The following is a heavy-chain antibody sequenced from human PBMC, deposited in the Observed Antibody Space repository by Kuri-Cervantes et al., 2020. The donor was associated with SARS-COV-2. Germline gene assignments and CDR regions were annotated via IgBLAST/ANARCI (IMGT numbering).Heavy chain of an antibody. CDR2: ISYDGSNK. CDR1: GFTFSSYG. Sequence: GGSLRLSCAASGFTFSSYGMHWVRQAPGKGLEWVAVISYDGSNKYYADSVKGRFTISRDNSKNTAYLQMNSLKTEDTAVYYCTSNDPRRAYYYYGMDVWGQGTTVTVSS. V-gene: IGHV3-30*03. CDR3: TSNDPRRAYYYYGMDV. D-gene: IGHD1-1*01. J-gene: IGHJ6*02.